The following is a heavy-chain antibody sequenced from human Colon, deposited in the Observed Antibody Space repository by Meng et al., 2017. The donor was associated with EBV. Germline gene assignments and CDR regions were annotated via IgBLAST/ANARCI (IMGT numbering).Heavy chain of an antibody. CDR1: GGSLSSRNW. Sequence: GQLQEAGPGLVKPSGTLSLTSAVSGGSLSSRNWWSWVRQPPGKGLEWIGEIYHSGSTNYNPSLKSRVTISVDESKNQFSLRLSSVTAADTAVYYCARVGAYCGGDCYHPRWGQGTLVTVSS. D-gene: IGHD2-21*02. CDR3: ARVGAYCGGDCYHPR. J-gene: IGHJ4*02. CDR2: IYHSGST. V-gene: IGHV4-4*02.